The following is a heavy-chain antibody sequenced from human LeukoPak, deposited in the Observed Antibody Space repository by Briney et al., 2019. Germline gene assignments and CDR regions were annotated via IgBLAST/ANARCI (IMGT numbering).Heavy chain of an antibody. CDR2: NDYSGST. CDR3: ARGATFRGTYYMDV. CDR1: GVPISTHY. V-gene: IGHV4-59*11. D-gene: IGHD3-10*01. J-gene: IGHJ6*03. Sequence: SETLSLTCIVSGVPISTHYWSWSRQPPGKGLDWIGYNDYSGSTNYNPSLMSGVTISVDTSKNQFSLKLNSVTAADTAVYYCARGATFRGTYYMDVWGKGTTVTVSS.